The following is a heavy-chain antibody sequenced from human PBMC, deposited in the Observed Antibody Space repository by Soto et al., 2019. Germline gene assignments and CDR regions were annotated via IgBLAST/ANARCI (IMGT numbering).Heavy chain of an antibody. D-gene: IGHD3-10*01. CDR1: GGSISSYY. J-gene: IGHJ5*02. CDR3: ARGMVRGVMYQRTNNWFDP. Sequence: SETLSLTCTVSGGSISSYYWSWIRQPPGKGLEWIGYIYYSGSTNYNPSLKSRVTISVDTSKNQFSLKLSSVTAADTAVYYCARGMVRGVMYQRTNNWFDPWGQGTLVTVSS. CDR2: IYYSGST. V-gene: IGHV4-59*01.